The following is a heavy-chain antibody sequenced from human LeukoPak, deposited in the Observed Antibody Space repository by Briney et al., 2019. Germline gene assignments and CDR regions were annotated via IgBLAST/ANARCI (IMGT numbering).Heavy chain of an antibody. CDR2: ISAYNGNT. CDR1: GYTFTSYG. Sequence: ASVEVSCKASGYTFTSYGISWVRQAPGQGLEWMGWISAYNGNTNYAQKLQGRVTMTTDTSTSTAYMELRSLRSDDTAVYYCARDADSSGWYKEGYWGQGTLVTVSS. CDR3: ARDADSSGWYKEGY. J-gene: IGHJ4*02. V-gene: IGHV1-18*01. D-gene: IGHD6-19*01.